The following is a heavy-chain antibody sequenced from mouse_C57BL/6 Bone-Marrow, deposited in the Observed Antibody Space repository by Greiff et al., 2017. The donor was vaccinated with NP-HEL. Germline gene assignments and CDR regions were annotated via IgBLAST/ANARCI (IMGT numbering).Heavy chain of an antibody. CDR2: INYDGSST. V-gene: IGHV5-16*01. J-gene: IGHJ3*01. D-gene: IGHD2-14*01. CDR3: ARDSGTAWFAY. CDR1: GFTFSDYY. Sequence: DVQLVESEGGLVQPGSSMKLSCTASGFTFSDYYMAWVRQVPEKGLEWVANINYDGSSTYYLDSLKSRFIISRDNAKNILYLQMSSLKSEDTATYYCARDSGTAWFAYWGQGTLVTVSA.